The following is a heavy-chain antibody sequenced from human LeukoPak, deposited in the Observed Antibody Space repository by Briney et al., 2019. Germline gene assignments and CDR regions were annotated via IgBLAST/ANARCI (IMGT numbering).Heavy chain of an antibody. J-gene: IGHJ4*02. V-gene: IGHV3-48*04. CDR3: ARAYYDSSGYYYYLDY. Sequence: GGSLRLSCAASGFTFSSYSMNWVRQAPGKGLEWVSYISSSGSTIYYADSVKGRFTISRDNAKNSLYLQMNSLRAEDTAVYYCARAYYDSSGYYYYLDYWGQGTLVTVSS. CDR2: ISSSGSTI. D-gene: IGHD3-22*01. CDR1: GFTFSSYS.